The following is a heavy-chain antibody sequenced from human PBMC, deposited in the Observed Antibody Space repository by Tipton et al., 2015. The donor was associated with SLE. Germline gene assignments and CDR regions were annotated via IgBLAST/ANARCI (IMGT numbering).Heavy chain of an antibody. V-gene: IGHV3-30-3*01. CDR1: GFTFSSYA. CDR2: ISYDGSNK. CDR3: ASGDGNYMDV. D-gene: IGHD2-21*01. Sequence: SLRLSCAASGFTFSSYAMHWVRQAPGKGLEWVAVISYDGSNKYYADSVKGRFTISRDNSKNTLYLQMNSLRAEDTAVYYCASGDGNYMDVWGKGTTVTVSS. J-gene: IGHJ6*03.